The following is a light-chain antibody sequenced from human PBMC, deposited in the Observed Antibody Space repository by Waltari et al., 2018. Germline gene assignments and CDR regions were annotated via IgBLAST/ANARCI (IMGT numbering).Light chain of an antibody. CDR3: MQALQTPYT. CDR2: LGS. J-gene: IGKJ2*01. V-gene: IGKV2-28*01. Sequence: DIVMTQSPLSLPVSPGESASLSCRSSQSLLYENGYNYLDWYLQKPGQSPQVLIYLGSIRASGVPDRFSGSGSGTDFTLKISRVEAEDVGIYYCMQALQTPYTFGQGTKMEV. CDR1: QSLLYENGYNY.